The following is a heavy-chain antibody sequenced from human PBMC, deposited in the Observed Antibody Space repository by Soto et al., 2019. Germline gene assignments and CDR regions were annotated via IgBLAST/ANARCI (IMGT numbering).Heavy chain of an antibody. CDR1: GGSINNGDYY. CDR3: ARVRREYDNSGPVDY. J-gene: IGHJ4*02. CDR2: IYYSGST. Sequence: SETLSLTCTVSGGSINNGDYYWSWIRQSPEKGLEWIGYIYYSGSTYYNPSLKSRVTISVDTSMNQFSLKLNSVTAADTAVYYCARVRREYDNSGPVDYWGQGTLVTVSS. D-gene: IGHD3-22*01. V-gene: IGHV4-30-4*01.